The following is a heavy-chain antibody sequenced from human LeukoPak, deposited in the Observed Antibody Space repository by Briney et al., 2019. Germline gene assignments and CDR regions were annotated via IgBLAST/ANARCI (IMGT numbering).Heavy chain of an antibody. Sequence: ASVKVSCKASGYTFTSYGISWVRQAPGQGLEWMGWINPNSGGTNYAQKFQGWVTMTRDTSISTAYMELSRLRSDDTAVYYCARVPYGSGSYYTHWGQGTLVTVSS. D-gene: IGHD3-10*01. CDR1: GYTFTSYG. CDR2: INPNSGGT. J-gene: IGHJ4*02. CDR3: ARVPYGSGSYYTH. V-gene: IGHV1-2*04.